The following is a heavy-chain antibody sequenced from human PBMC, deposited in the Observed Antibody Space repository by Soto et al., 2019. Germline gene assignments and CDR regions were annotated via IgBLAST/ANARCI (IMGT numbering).Heavy chain of an antibody. CDR2: ITQTGGDT. CDR3: ARDLGWAFDY. D-gene: IGHD6-19*01. V-gene: IGHV3-48*01. Sequence: EVQLVESGGGLAQPGGSLRLSCVASGFSFSVYTMNWFRQAPGQALEWLSFITQTGGDTYYADSVKGRFTISRDNAKNSLYMELNNLSAEDTAAYFCARDLGWAFDYWGRGTLVTVSS. J-gene: IGHJ4*02. CDR1: GFSFSVYT.